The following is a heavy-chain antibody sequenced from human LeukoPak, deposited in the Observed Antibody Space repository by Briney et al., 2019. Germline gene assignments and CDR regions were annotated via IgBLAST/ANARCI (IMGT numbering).Heavy chain of an antibody. J-gene: IGHJ5*02. CDR3: ARVEADSYNWFDP. Sequence: PGGSLRLSCAASGFTFSSYAMHWVRQAPGKGLEWAAVISYDGSNKYYADSVKGRFTISRDNSKNTLYLQMNSLRAEDTAVYYCARVEADSYNWFDPWGQGTLVTVSS. CDR1: GFTFSSYA. CDR2: ISYDGSNK. V-gene: IGHV3-30-3*01. D-gene: IGHD6-13*01.